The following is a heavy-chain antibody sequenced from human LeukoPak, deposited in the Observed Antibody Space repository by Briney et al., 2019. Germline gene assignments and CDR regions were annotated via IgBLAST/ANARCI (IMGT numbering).Heavy chain of an antibody. V-gene: IGHV3-48*03. J-gene: IGHJ4*02. CDR1: GFIFSSYE. Sequence: GGSLRLSCAASGFIFSSYEMNWVRQAPGKGLEWISYISSSGSSMSYADSVKGRFTISRDNAKNSMYLQMTSLRAGDAAVYYCARGYYSDTTGYNPLDHWGQGTLVTVSS. D-gene: IGHD3-22*01. CDR3: ARGYYSDTTGYNPLDH. CDR2: ISSSGSSM.